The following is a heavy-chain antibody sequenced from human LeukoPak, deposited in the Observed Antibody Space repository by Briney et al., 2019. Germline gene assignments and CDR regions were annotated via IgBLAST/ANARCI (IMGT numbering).Heavy chain of an antibody. D-gene: IGHD3-22*01. V-gene: IGHV3-48*03. CDR1: GLTFSSYE. CDR2: ISSSGSSI. Sequence: GGSLRLSCAASGLTFSSYEMNWVRQAPGKGLAWVSYISSSGSSIYYADSVKGRFTISRDNAKKSLYLQMHSLRAEDTAVYYCARDSHKFDSSGYYPDAFDIWGQGTMVTVSS. CDR3: ARDSHKFDSSGYYPDAFDI. J-gene: IGHJ3*02.